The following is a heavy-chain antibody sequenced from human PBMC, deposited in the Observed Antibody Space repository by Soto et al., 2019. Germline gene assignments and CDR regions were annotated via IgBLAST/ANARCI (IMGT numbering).Heavy chain of an antibody. Sequence: GGSLRLSCGASGFTFSNAWMNWVRQAPGKGLEWVGRIKSKPNGGTIDYAAPVKGRFTISRDDSNDTLYLLMNSLKTDDTAVYFCTTTAATGIFNYWGQGTLVTVSS. CDR3: TTTAATGIFNY. D-gene: IGHD6-13*01. J-gene: IGHJ4*02. V-gene: IGHV3-15*07. CDR1: GFTFSNAW. CDR2: IKSKPNGGTI.